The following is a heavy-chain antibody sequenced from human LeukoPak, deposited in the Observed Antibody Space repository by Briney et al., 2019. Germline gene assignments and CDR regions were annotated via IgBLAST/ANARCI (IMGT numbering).Heavy chain of an antibody. V-gene: IGHV4-59*01. Sequence: SETLSLTCTVSGGSISSYYWSWIRHPPGEGLEWSGYIYYSGSTNYNPSLKSRVTISVDTSKNQFSLKLSSVTAADTAVYYCARGKLKRGYSYGYGYFDYWGQGTLVTVSS. D-gene: IGHD5-18*01. CDR2: IYYSGST. CDR3: ARGKLKRGYSYGYGYFDY. CDR1: GGSISSYY. J-gene: IGHJ4*02.